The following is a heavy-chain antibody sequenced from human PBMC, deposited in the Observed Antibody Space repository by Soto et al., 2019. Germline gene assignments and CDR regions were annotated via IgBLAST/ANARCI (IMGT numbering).Heavy chain of an antibody. Sequence: GGSLRLSCAASGFTFSSYGMHWVRQAPGKGLEWVAVISYDGSNKYYADSVKGQFTISRDNSKNTLYLQMNSLRAEDTAVYYCAKGSGYGFDYWGQGTLVTVSS. CDR2: ISYDGSNK. D-gene: IGHD3-22*01. CDR3: AKGSGYGFDY. J-gene: IGHJ4*02. V-gene: IGHV3-30*18. CDR1: GFTFSSYG.